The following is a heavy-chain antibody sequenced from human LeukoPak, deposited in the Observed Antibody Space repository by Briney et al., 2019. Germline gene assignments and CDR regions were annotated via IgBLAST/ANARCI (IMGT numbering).Heavy chain of an antibody. CDR3: ARDAVGFRGVIDY. J-gene: IGHJ4*02. Sequence: PSETLSLTCTVSGYSISSGYYWGWIRPPPGKGLEWIGYIYYSGSTNYNPSLKSRVTISVDTSKNQFSLKLSSVTAADTAVYYCARDAVGFRGVIDYWGQGTLVTVSS. V-gene: IGHV4-61*01. CDR2: IYYSGST. D-gene: IGHD3-10*01. CDR1: GYSISSGYY.